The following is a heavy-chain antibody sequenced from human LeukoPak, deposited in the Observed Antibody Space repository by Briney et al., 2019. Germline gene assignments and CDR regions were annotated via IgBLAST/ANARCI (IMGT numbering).Heavy chain of an antibody. J-gene: IGHJ6*03. Sequence: MPSETLSLTCTVSGYSISGTYFWGWIRQPPGKGLEWIGSSYRSGSTYYNPSFKSRVTISVDRSNNQFSLNLTSVTAADTALYYCAAAVTGSDNYYYMDVWGKGTTVTVSS. CDR3: AAAVTGSDNYYYMDV. D-gene: IGHD6-19*01. V-gene: IGHV4-38-2*02. CDR1: GYSISGTYF. CDR2: SYRSGST.